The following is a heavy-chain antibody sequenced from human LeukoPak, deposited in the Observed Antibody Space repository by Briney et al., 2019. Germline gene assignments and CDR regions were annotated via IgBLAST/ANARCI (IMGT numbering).Heavy chain of an antibody. CDR2: IDPSDSYT. CDR1: GYSFTSYW. V-gene: IGHV5-10-1*01. D-gene: IGHD3-22*01. J-gene: IGHJ5*02. CDR3: ARQLTPDSSGFGS. Sequence: GESLKISCKGSGYSFTSYWISWVRQMPGKGLEWMGRIDPSDSYTNYSPSFQGHVTISADKSISTAYLQRSSLKASDTAMYYCARQLTPDSSGFGSWGQGTLVTVSS.